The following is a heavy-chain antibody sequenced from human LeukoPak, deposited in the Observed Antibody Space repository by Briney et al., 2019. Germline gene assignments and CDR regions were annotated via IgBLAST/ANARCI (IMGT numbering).Heavy chain of an antibody. V-gene: IGHV4-61*02. CDR3: AREAYYYDSSGYWDAFDI. CDR1: GGSISSGSYY. Sequence: PSQTLSLTCTVSGGSISSGSYYWSWIRQPAGKGLEWIGRIYTSGSTNYNPSLKSRATMSVDTSKNQFSLKLSSVTAADTAVYYCAREAYYYDSSGYWDAFDIWGQGTMVIVS. J-gene: IGHJ3*02. D-gene: IGHD3-22*01. CDR2: IYTSGST.